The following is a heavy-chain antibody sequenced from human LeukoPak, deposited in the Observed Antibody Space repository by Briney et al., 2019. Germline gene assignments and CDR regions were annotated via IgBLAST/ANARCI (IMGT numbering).Heavy chain of an antibody. D-gene: IGHD3-22*01. J-gene: IGHJ3*02. V-gene: IGHV3-23*01. CDR3: AAHRTSSGYYSDAFDI. Sequence: GGSLRLSCAASGFNFGSYSMTWVRQAPGKGLEWVSAISGSGGSTYYADSVKGRFTISRDNSKNTLYLQMNSLRAEDTAVYYCAAHRTSSGYYSDAFDIWGQGTMVTVSS. CDR1: GFNFGSYS. CDR2: ISGSGGST.